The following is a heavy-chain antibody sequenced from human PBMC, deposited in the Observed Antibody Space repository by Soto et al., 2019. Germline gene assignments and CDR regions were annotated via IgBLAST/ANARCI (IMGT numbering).Heavy chain of an antibody. J-gene: IGHJ5*02. CDR1: GGSISSYY. D-gene: IGHD6-19*01. V-gene: IGHV4-59*01. CDR2: IYYSGST. Sequence: QVQLQESGPGLVKPSETLSLTCTVSGGSISSYYWSWIRQPPGKGLEWIGYIYYSGSTNYNPSLKSRVTISVDTSKNQFSLKLSSVTAADTAVYYCARVVAVAGGPSWFDPWGQGTLVTVSS. CDR3: ARVVAVAGGPSWFDP.